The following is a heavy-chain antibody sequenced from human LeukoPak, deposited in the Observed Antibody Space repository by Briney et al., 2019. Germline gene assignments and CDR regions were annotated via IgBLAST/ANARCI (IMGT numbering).Heavy chain of an antibody. Sequence: GGALRLSCAASGFTFDDYAMHGVRQAPGKGGEGVSLISWDGGRTDYADSVKGGFTISRDNSKNSLYLQMNSLRAEDTALYYCAKDARRWLQGGYFDYWGQGTLVTVSS. J-gene: IGHJ4*02. V-gene: IGHV3-43D*03. CDR1: GFTFDDYA. CDR3: AKDARRWLQGGYFDY. CDR2: ISWDGGRT. D-gene: IGHD5-24*01.